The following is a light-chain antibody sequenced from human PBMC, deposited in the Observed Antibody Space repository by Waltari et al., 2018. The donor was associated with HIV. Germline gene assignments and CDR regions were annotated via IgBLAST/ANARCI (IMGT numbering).Light chain of an antibody. CDR3: QVWDTTTDQWV. CDR2: DDN. J-gene: IGLJ3*02. CDR1: NIGSKS. Sequence: SYVLTQPPSVSVDPGETARITCGGTNIGSKSVQWYQQKPGQAPVLGSYDDNDRPSGIPERCSGSSAGNTATLAISRVEAGDEADYYCQVWDTTTDQWVFGGGTELAVL. V-gene: IGLV3-21*04.